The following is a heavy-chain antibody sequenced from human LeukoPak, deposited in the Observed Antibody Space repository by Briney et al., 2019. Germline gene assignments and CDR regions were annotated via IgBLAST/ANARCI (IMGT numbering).Heavy chain of an antibody. V-gene: IGHV3-30-3*01. J-gene: IGHJ4*02. CDR3: ARMEISITMIGFDY. CDR2: ISYDGSNK. Sequence: PGGSLRLSCAASGFTFSSYAMHWVRQAPGKGLEWVAVISYDGSNKYYADSVKGRFTISRDNSKNTLYLQMNSLRAEDTAVYYCARMEISITMIGFDYWGQGTLVTVSS. D-gene: IGHD3-22*01. CDR1: GFTFSSYA.